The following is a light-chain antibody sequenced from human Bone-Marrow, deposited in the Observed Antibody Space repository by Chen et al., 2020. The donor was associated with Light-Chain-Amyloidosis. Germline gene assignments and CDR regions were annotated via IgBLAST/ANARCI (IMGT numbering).Light chain of an antibody. CDR3: QQYGTSPLT. Sequence: ETVLTQSPGTLSLSPGEGANLSCRASQTISSNYLTWYQQKFGQAPRLLIYGSSSRATGIPDRFTGSGSGTDFTLTINRLEPEDFAMYDCQQYGTSPLTFGGGTKVEIK. CDR1: QTISSNY. J-gene: IGKJ4*01. CDR2: GSS. V-gene: IGKV3-20*01.